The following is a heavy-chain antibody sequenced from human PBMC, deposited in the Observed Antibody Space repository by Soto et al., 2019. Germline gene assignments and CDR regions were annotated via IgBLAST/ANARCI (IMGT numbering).Heavy chain of an antibody. Sequence: PGESLKISCQGSGNSFTRSWIGWVRQMPGKGLECMGIIYPGDSATRYSPSIEGQVTISADKSTSTAYLQWSSLKASDTAIYYCARREFGGDAFDIWGQGTAVTVSS. CDR1: GNSFTRSW. CDR2: IYPGDSAT. J-gene: IGHJ3*02. V-gene: IGHV5-51*01. D-gene: IGHD2-15*01. CDR3: ARREFGGDAFDI.